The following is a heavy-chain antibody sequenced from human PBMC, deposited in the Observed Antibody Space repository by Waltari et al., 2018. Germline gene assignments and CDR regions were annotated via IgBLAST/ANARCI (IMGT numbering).Heavy chain of an antibody. Sequence: EVQLVESGGGLIQPGGSLRLSCEVSVFPFSNYWMPWVRQVPGKGLLWVSRIKHDGTGTIYADSVQGRFTISRDNAENTLYLQMNSLRGEDTAIYYCGRGYNDRRLDYWGQGTLVTVSS. CDR1: VFPFSNYW. V-gene: IGHV3-74*01. CDR3: GRGYNDRRLDY. D-gene: IGHD3-22*01. J-gene: IGHJ4*02. CDR2: IKHDGTGT.